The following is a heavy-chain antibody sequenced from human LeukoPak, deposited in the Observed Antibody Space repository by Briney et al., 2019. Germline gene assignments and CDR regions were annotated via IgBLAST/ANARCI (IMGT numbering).Heavy chain of an antibody. CDR2: VSGSGSNT. Sequence: GGSLRLSCAASGFTFSSYAMSWVRQAPGRGLEWVSSVSGSGSNTYYADSVKGRFTISRDNSKNTLYLQMNSLRAEDTAVYYCAKDQRGYGRIIDYWGQGTLVTITS. J-gene: IGHJ4*02. V-gene: IGHV3-23*01. CDR1: GFTFSSYA. CDR3: AKDQRGYGRIIDY. D-gene: IGHD3-10*01.